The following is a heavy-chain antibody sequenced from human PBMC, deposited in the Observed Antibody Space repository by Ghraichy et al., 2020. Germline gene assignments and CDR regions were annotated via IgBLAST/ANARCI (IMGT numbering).Heavy chain of an antibody. D-gene: IGHD2-8*02. CDR2: ISYDGSNK. Sequence: GGSLRLSCAASGFTFSSYGMHWVRQAPGKGLEWVAVISYDGSNKYYADSVKGRFTISRDNSKNTLYLQMNSLRAEDTAVYYCAKIQSMVLYGMDVWGQGTTVTVSS. V-gene: IGHV3-30*18. J-gene: IGHJ6*02. CDR3: AKIQSMVLYGMDV. CDR1: GFTFSSYG.